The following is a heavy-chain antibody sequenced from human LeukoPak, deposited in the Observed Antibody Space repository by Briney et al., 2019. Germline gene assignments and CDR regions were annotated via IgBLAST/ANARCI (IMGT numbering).Heavy chain of an antibody. D-gene: IGHD2-21*02. V-gene: IGHV5-51*01. Sequence: GEPLKISCKASGYSFTTYWIGWVRQMPGKGLEWMGIIFPADSDTRYSPSFQGQVTVSADKSISTAYLQWNSLKASDTAMYYCARWVTADRGKKDAFDVWGQGTMVTVSS. J-gene: IGHJ3*01. CDR1: GYSFTTYW. CDR3: ARWVTADRGKKDAFDV. CDR2: IFPADSDT.